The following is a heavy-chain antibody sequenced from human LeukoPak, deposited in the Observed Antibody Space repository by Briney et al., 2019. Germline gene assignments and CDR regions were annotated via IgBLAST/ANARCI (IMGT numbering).Heavy chain of an antibody. CDR2: INHSGST. V-gene: IGHV4-39*07. Sequence: PSETLSLTCTVSGASISSGSYYWSWIRQPPGKGLEWIGEINHSGSTNYNPSLKSRVTISVDTSKNQFSLKLSSVTAADTAVYYCARGPYYVWGSYRPFDYWGQGTLVTVSS. D-gene: IGHD3-16*02. CDR3: ARGPYYVWGSYRPFDY. J-gene: IGHJ4*02. CDR1: GASISSGSYY.